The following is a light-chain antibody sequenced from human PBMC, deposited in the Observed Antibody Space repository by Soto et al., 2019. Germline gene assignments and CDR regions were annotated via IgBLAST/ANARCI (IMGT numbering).Light chain of an antibody. J-gene: IGLJ3*02. Sequence: QSALTQPPSASGSPGQSVTISCTGTSSDVGGYNYVSWYQQHPGKAPKLMIYEVSKRPSGVPDRFSGSKSGNTASLTVSGLQAEEEADYYCSSYAGSNNLNWVFGGGTKLTVL. V-gene: IGLV2-8*01. CDR2: EVS. CDR3: SSYAGSNNLNWV. CDR1: SSDVGGYNY.